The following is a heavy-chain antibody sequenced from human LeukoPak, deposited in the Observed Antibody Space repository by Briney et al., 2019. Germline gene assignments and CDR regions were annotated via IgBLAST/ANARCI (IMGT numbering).Heavy chain of an antibody. CDR3: AKDRAPLVVVTAQPFDY. CDR2: TSSSGSTI. D-gene: IGHD2-21*02. J-gene: IGHJ4*02. CDR1: GFTFSDYY. Sequence: GGSLRLSCAASGFTFSDYYMSWIRQAPGKGLEWVSYTSSSGSTIYYADSVKGRFTISRDNAKNSLYLQMNSLRTEDTALYYCAKDRAPLVVVTAQPFDYWGQGTLVTVSS. V-gene: IGHV3-11*01.